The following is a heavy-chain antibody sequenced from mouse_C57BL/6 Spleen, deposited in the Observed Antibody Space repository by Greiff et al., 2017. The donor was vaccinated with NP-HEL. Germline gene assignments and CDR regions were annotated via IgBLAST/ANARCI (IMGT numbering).Heavy chain of an antibody. CDR2: INPNNGGT. Sequence: VQLKQSGPELVKPGASVKMSCKASGYTFTDYNMHWVKQSHGKSLEWIGYINPNNGGTSYNQKFKGKATLTVNKSSSTAYMELRSLTSEDSAVYYCARRDDYDGYYFDYWGQGTTLTVSS. D-gene: IGHD2-4*01. CDR3: ARRDDYDGYYFDY. V-gene: IGHV1-22*01. J-gene: IGHJ2*01. CDR1: GYTFTDYN.